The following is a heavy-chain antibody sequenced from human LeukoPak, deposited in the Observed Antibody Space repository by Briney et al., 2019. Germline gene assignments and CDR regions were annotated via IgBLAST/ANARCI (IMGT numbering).Heavy chain of an antibody. J-gene: IGHJ4*02. CDR3: ATYSSSWFNYYFDY. D-gene: IGHD6-13*01. CDR1: GFTFSTYS. V-gene: IGHV3-21*01. Sequence: GGSLRLSCAASGFTFSTYSMNWVRQAPGKGLEWVSSISRSSSYIYYADSVKGRFTISRDNAKNSLFLQMNSLRAEDTAVYYCATYSSSWFNYYFDYWGQGTLVTVLS. CDR2: ISRSSSYI.